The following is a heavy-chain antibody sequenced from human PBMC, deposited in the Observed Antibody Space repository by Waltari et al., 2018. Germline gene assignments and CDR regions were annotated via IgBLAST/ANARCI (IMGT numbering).Heavy chain of an antibody. CDR3: ARGRGGDGYKGGKLDY. Sequence: QVQLVESGGGVVQPGRSLRLSCATSGFTFVGFGMHGVRRAPGKGLEWVAVVGCDASKEYYAESGKGRCSISRDSSKNTVYLQMNSLRGEDTAMYYCARGRGGDGYKGGKLDYWGQGTLVTVSS. J-gene: IGHJ4*02. V-gene: IGHV3-33*01. CDR2: VGCDASKE. D-gene: IGHD2-15*01. CDR1: GFTFVGFG.